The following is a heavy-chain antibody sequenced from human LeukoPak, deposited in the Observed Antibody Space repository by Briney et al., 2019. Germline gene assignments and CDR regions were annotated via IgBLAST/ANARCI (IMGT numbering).Heavy chain of an antibody. CDR1: GFTFSSYA. CDR3: ARGGWYFDY. J-gene: IGHJ4*02. Sequence: EPGGSLRLSCAASGFTFSSYAMHWVRQAPGKGLEWVAVISYDGSNKYYADSVKGRFTISRGNSKNTLYLQMNSLRAEDTAVYYCARGGWYFDYWGQGTLVTVSS. CDR2: ISYDGSNK. D-gene: IGHD6-19*01. V-gene: IGHV3-30-3*01.